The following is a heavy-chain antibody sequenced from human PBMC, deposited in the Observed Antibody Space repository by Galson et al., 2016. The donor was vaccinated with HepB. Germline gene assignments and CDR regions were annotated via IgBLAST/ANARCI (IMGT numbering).Heavy chain of an antibody. Sequence: LRLSCAASGFTFNNYNLNWVRQAPGKGLEWVSYVSTSSTIIFYADSVRGRFTISRDNAKNSLYLQMNSLRDEDTAAYYCARDGSPMATGIYHYQFYMDVWGKGTTVTVSS. CDR1: GFTFNNYN. CDR3: ARDGSPMATGIYHYQFYMDV. D-gene: IGHD1-1*01. J-gene: IGHJ6*03. CDR2: VSTSSTII. V-gene: IGHV3-48*02.